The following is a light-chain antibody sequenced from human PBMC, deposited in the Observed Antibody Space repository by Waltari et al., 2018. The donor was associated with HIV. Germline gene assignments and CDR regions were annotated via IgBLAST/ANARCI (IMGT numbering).Light chain of an antibody. CDR3: TSYTTISISV. Sequence: QSALTQPASVSGSPGQSITISCTGTSSDVGVPNYVSCYQQHPAQVPNLIIYEVTNRPSPFSARFSGSKSDNTASLTISGLQAEDDADYYCTSYTTISISVFGTETKVSIL. CDR1: SSDVGVPNY. CDR2: EVT. V-gene: IGLV2-14*01. J-gene: IGLJ1*01.